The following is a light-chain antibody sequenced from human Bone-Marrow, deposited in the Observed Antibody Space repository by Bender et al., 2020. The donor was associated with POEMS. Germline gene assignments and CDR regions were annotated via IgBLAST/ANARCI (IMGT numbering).Light chain of an antibody. CDR2: EVN. CDR3: CSYAGSSTVV. J-gene: IGLJ2*01. Sequence: QSALTQPASVSGSPGQSITISRTGTSSDIGSYNLVSWYQHHPGKAPKLMIFEVNKWPSGVSNRLSGSKSGNTASLTISGLQAEDEADYYCCSYAGSSTVVFGGGTKLTVL. CDR1: SSDIGSYNL. V-gene: IGLV2-23*02.